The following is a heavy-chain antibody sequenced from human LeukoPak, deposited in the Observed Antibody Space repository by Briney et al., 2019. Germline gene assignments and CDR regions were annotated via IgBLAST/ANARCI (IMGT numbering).Heavy chain of an antibody. D-gene: IGHD3-10*01. J-gene: IGHJ4*02. CDR1: GFTFSSYA. V-gene: IGHV3-23*01. CDR3: AKDKVYYYGSGEGYFDY. CDR2: ISGSGDST. Sequence: GGSLRLSCAASGFTFSSYAMNWVRQAPGKGLEWVSTISGSGDSTYYSDSVKGRFTISRDNSKNTLYLQMNSLRAEDTAVYYCAKDKVYYYGSGEGYFDYWGQGTLVTVSS.